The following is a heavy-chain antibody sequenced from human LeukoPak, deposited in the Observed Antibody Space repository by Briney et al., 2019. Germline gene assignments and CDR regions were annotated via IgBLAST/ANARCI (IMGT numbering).Heavy chain of an antibody. CDR3: ARVGYYDSSGYYYLRVVTY. CDR1: GGSISSSSYY. Sequence: PSETLSLTCTVSGGSISSSSYYWGWIRQPPGKGLEWIGSIYYSGSTYYNPSLKSRVTISVDTSKNQFSLKLSSVTAADTAVYYCARVGYYDSSGYYYLRVVTYWGQGTLVTVSS. D-gene: IGHD3-22*01. J-gene: IGHJ4*02. V-gene: IGHV4-39*07. CDR2: IYYSGST.